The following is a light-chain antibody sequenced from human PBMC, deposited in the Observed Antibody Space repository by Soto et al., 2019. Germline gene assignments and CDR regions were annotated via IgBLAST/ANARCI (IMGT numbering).Light chain of an antibody. Sequence: QSVLTQPPSVSGTPGQRVTISCSGSSSNIGSNTVNWYQHLTGTAPKLLIHSDNQRPSGAPDRFSGSKSGTSASLAISGLQSEDQADYYCATWDDSLNAWVFGGGTKLTVL. CDR3: ATWDDSLNAWV. CDR2: SDN. CDR1: SSNIGSNT. J-gene: IGLJ3*02. V-gene: IGLV1-44*01.